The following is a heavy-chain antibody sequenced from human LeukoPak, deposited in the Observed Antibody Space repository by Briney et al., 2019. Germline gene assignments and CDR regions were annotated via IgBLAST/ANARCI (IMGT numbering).Heavy chain of an antibody. J-gene: IGHJ4*02. CDR2: IYYSGST. V-gene: IGHV4-39*07. D-gene: IGHD5-18*01. CDR3: ARERIQLWPGDY. Sequence: SETVSLTCTVSGGSISSSSYYWGWIRQPPGRGLEWIGSIYYSGSTYYNPSLKSRVTISVDTSKNQFSLKPSSVTAADTAVYYCARERIQLWPGDYWGQGTLVTVSS. CDR1: GGSISSSSYY.